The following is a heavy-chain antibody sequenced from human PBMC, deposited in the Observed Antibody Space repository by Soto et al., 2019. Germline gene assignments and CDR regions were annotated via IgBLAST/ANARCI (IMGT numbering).Heavy chain of an antibody. CDR2: ISAYNGNT. D-gene: IGHD6-6*01. J-gene: IGHJ5*02. CDR3: ARAESIAAPVGWFDP. Sequence: ASGKVSCKASGYTFTSYGISWVRQAPGQGLEWMGWISAYNGNTNYAQKLQGRVTMTTDTSTSTAYMELRSLRSDDTAVYYCARAESIAAPVGWFDPWGQGTLVTVSS. V-gene: IGHV1-18*04. CDR1: GYTFTSYG.